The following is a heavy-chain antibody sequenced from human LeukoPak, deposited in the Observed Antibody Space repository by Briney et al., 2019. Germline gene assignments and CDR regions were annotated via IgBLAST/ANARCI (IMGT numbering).Heavy chain of an antibody. CDR1: GFTFSNYA. J-gene: IGHJ4*02. CDR2: IVASYEGT. D-gene: IGHD3-10*01. CDR3: AQFRALRGVIGEGFDY. V-gene: IGHV3-23*01. Sequence: QTGGSLRLSCAASGFTFSNYAMMWVRQPPGKGLEWVSSIVASYEGTFYANSVKGRFTISRDNSKNTLYLQMNSLRAEDTAVYYCAQFRALRGVIGEGFDYWGQGTLVTVSS.